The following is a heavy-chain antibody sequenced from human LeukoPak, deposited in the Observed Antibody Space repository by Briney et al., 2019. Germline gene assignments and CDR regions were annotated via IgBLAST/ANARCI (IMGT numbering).Heavy chain of an antibody. CDR1: GGSISSHY. CDR3: ARFLADSSSWYHYYYYYYMDV. CDR2: IYYSGST. D-gene: IGHD6-13*01. Sequence: SETLSLTCTVSGGSISSHYWSWIRQPPGKGLEWIGYIYYSGSTNYNPSLKSRVTISVDTSKNQFSLKLSSVTAAGTAVYYCARFLADSSSWYHYYYYYYMDVWGKGTTVTGSS. J-gene: IGHJ6*03. V-gene: IGHV4-59*11.